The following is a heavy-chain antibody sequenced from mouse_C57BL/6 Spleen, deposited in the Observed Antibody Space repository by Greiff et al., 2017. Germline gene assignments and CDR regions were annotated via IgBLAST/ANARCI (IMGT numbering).Heavy chain of an antibody. J-gene: IGHJ1*03. V-gene: IGHV1-15*01. Sequence: QVQLKESGAELVRPGASVTLSCKASGYTFTDYEMHWVKQTPVHGLEWIGAIDPETGGTAYNQKFKGKAILTADKSSSTAYMELRSLTSEDSAVYYCTRLRLRRDWYFDVWGTGTTVTVSS. CDR2: IDPETGGT. CDR1: GYTFTDYE. CDR3: TRLRLRRDWYFDV. D-gene: IGHD2-4*01.